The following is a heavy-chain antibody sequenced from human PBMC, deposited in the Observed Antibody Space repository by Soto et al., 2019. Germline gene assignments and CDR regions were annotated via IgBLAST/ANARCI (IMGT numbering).Heavy chain of an antibody. CDR2: ISYDGSNK. V-gene: IGHV3-30-3*01. Sequence: GGSLRLSCAASGFTFSSYAMHWVRQAPGKGLEWVAVISYDGSNKYYADSVKGRFTISRDNSKNTLYLQMNSLRAEDTAVYYCARDQVDTAMAPYYYYYGMDVWGQGTTVTVS. CDR1: GFTFSSYA. D-gene: IGHD5-18*01. J-gene: IGHJ6*02. CDR3: ARDQVDTAMAPYYYYYGMDV.